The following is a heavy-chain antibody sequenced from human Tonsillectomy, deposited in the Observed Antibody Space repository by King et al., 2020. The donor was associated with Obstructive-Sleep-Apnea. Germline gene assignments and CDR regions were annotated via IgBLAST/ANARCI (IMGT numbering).Heavy chain of an antibody. D-gene: IGHD6-19*01. CDR3: AKLEGYSSGWYMVDY. J-gene: IGHJ4*02. CDR1: GFTFSSYG. CDR2: ISYDGSNK. V-gene: IGHV3-30*18. Sequence: VQLVESGGGVVQPGRSLRLSCAASGFTFSSYGMHWVRQAPGKGLEWVAVISYDGSNKYYADSVKGRFTISRDNSKNTLYLQMNSLRAEDTAVYYCAKLEGYSSGWYMVDYWGQGTLVTVSS.